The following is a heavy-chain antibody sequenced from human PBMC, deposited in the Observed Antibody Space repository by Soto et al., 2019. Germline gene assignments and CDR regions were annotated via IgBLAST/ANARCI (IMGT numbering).Heavy chain of an antibody. J-gene: IGHJ6*02. CDR3: ATTTMGRGAMLVYVDV. Sequence: QVQLVQSGAEVKKPGASVKVSCKVSGYILTELSMHWVRQAPGKGLEWMGGFDPEDGETTYGQKFQGRVIMTEDTSTDTAYMELSSLRSEDTAVYYCATTTMGRGAMLVYVDVWGQGTTVTVSS. CDR2: FDPEDGET. D-gene: IGHD3-10*01. CDR1: GYILTELS. V-gene: IGHV1-24*01.